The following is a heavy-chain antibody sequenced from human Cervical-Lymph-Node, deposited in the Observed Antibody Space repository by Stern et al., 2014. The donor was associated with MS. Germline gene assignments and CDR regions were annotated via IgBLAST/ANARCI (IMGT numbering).Heavy chain of an antibody. CDR1: GFTVSRDY. D-gene: IGHD1-1*01. J-gene: IGHJ4*02. CDR3: ARDTSSPERSDW. CDR2: ITKDGST. Sequence: EVQLEESGGGVIQPAGSLRLSCTASGFTVSRDYMTWVRQAPGKGLDLVSLITKDGSTFYTDSVKGRFTISRDDSKNTVYLHMTSLRAEDTAMYYCARDTSSPERSDWWGQGTLVTVSS. V-gene: IGHV3-53*01.